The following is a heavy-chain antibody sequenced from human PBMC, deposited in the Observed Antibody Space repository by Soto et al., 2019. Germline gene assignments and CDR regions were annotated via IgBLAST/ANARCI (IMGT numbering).Heavy chain of an antibody. Sequence: PSETLSLTCTVSGGSISSSSYYWSWIRQPPGKGLEWIGYIYYGSTYYNPSLKSRVTISVDRSKNQFSLKLSSVTAADTAVYYCARTPDIWGQGTMVTVSS. J-gene: IGHJ3*02. CDR1: GGSISSSSYY. V-gene: IGHV4-30-2*01. CDR3: ARTPDI. CDR2: IYYGST.